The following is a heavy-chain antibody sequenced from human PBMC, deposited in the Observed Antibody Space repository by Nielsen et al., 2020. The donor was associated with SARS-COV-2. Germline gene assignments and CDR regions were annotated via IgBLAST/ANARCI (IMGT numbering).Heavy chain of an antibody. D-gene: IGHD3-10*01. J-gene: IGHJ6*02. Sequence: WIRQPPGKGLEWIGSIYYSGSTYYNPSLKSRVTISVDTSKNQFSLNLRSVTAADTAVYYCARDLYHYGSGSNYIGYYGMDVWGQGTTVTVSS. CDR2: IYYSGST. V-gene: IGHV4-39*07. CDR3: ARDLYHYGSGSNYIGYYGMDV.